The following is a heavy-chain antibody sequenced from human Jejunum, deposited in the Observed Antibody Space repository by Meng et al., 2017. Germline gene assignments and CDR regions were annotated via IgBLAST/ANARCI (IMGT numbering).Heavy chain of an antibody. CDR2: IFHCAST. CDR3: ARFDISTAGRGDY. CDR1: SGSTTISIW. J-gene: IGHJ4*02. V-gene: IGHV4-4*02. D-gene: IGHD6-13*01. Sequence: VKPSVSLSLTSAVCSGSTTISIWWIWVPQPPGKALEWIGEIFHCASTNYDPPLTGRVTISVDKSKNQFSLNLTSVTSADTATYYCARFDISTAGRGDYWGQGILVTVSS.